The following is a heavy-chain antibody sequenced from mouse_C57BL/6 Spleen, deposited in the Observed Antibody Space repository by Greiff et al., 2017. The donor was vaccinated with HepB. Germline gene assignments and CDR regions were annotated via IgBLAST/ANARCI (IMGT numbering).Heavy chain of an antibody. CDR3: ARSGYGSSLGYFDY. V-gene: IGHV1-85*01. Sequence: QVQLQQSGPELVKPGASVKLSCKASGYTFTSYDINWVKQRPGQGLEWIGWIYPRDGSTKYNEKFKGKATLTVDTTSSTAYMELHSLTSEDSAVYFCARSGYGSSLGYFDYWGQGTTLTVSS. CDR1: GYTFTSYD. D-gene: IGHD1-1*01. CDR2: IYPRDGST. J-gene: IGHJ2*01.